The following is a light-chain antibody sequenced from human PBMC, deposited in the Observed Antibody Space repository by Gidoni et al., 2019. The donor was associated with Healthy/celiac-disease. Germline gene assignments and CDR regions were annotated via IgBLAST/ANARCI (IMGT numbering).Light chain of an antibody. J-gene: IGKJ3*01. Sequence: DIQMTQSPSSLSASVGDRVTITCQASQDISNYLNWYQQKPGKAPKLLIYDASNLETGVPSMFSGSGSGTDFTFTISSLQPEDIATYYCQQYDNLFTFGPXTKVDIK. V-gene: IGKV1-33*01. CDR3: QQYDNLFT. CDR2: DAS. CDR1: QDISNY.